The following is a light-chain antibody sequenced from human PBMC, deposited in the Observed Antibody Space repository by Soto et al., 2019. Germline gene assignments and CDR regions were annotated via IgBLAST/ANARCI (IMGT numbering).Light chain of an antibody. J-gene: IGKJ1*01. CDR3: QHYNDWRWT. CDR2: GAS. Sequence: EIVMTQSPATLSVSPGEGATLSCRASQSISSKLAWYQQKPGQAPRLLSYGASTRATGVPARFSGSGSGTDFTLTISSLQSEDLAVYYCQHYNDWRWTFGQGTKVEIK. CDR1: QSISSK. V-gene: IGKV3-15*01.